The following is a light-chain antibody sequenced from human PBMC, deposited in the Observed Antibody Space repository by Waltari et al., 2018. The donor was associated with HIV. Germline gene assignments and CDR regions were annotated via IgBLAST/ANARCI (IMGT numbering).Light chain of an antibody. V-gene: IGKV1-33*01. CDR3: RQYDNLPYA. J-gene: IGKJ2*01. Sequence: DIQLTQSPSSLSASVGDRVSSTCQASQDIKTFLNWLQQRPVKAPKLLIFDASNLEVGVPSRFSGSASGTDFTFTINNLQPEDAATYYCRQYDNLPYAFGQGTKLEV. CDR1: QDIKTF. CDR2: DAS.